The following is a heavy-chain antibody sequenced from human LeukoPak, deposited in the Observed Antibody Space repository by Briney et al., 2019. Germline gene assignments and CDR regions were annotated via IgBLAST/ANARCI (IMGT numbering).Heavy chain of an antibody. Sequence: GSLRLSCAASGFTFSDYYMSWIRQAPGKGLVWVSYISSSGSTIYYADSVKGRFTISRDNAKNSLYLQMDSLRAEDTAVYYCARRGVLWFGELFYYGMDVWGQGTTVTVSS. CDR1: GFTFSDYY. CDR3: ARRGVLWFGELFYYGMDV. J-gene: IGHJ6*02. CDR2: ISSSGSTI. V-gene: IGHV3-11*01. D-gene: IGHD3-10*01.